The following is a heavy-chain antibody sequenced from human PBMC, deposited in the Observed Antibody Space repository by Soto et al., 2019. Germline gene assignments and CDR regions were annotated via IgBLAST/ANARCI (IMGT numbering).Heavy chain of an antibody. CDR2: INPNSGGT. CDR1: GYTFTGYY. J-gene: IGHJ5*02. CDR3: AREGSLPYCSSTSCPTGGWFDP. D-gene: IGHD2-2*01. V-gene: IGHV1-2*02. Sequence: ASVKVSCKASGYTFTGYYMHWVRQAPGQGLAWMGWINPNSGGTNYAQKFQGRVTMTRDTSISTAYMELSRLRSDDTAVYYCAREGSLPYCSSTSCPTGGWFDPWGQGTLVTVSS.